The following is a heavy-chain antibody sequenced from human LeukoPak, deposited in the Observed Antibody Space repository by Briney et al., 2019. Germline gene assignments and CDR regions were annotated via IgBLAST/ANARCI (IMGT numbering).Heavy chain of an antibody. CDR1: GYTFTSYY. CDR3: ARVWDYYDSSGLFDY. CDR2: INPSGGST. Sequence: GASVNVSCKASGYTFTSYYMHWVRQAPGQGLEWMGIINPSGGSTSYAQKFQGRVTMTRDTSTSTVYMELSSLRSEDTAVYYCARVWDYYDSSGLFDYWGQGTLVTVSS. V-gene: IGHV1-46*01. D-gene: IGHD3-22*01. J-gene: IGHJ4*02.